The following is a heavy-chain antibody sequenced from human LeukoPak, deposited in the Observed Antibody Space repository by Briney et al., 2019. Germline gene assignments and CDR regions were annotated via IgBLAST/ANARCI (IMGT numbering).Heavy chain of an antibody. CDR2: ININTGNP. J-gene: IGHJ3*02. D-gene: IGHD6-19*01. V-gene: IGHV7-4-1*02. CDR1: GYTFTSYA. CDR3: ARDLFGVAGTGNDAFDI. Sequence: GASVKVSCKASGYTFTSYAMNWVRQASGQGLEWMGWININTGNPTYAQGFTGRFVFSLDTSVSTAYLQISSLKAEDTAVYYCARDLFGVAGTGNDAFDIWGQGTMVTVSS.